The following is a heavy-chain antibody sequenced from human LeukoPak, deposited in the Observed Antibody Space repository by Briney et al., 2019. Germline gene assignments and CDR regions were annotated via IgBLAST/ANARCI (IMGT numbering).Heavy chain of an antibody. Sequence: VSVKVSCKASGYTFTGYYMHWVRQAPGQGLEWMGWINPNSGGTNYAQKFQGRVTMTRDTSISTAYMELSRLRSDDTAVYYCARIGDCSSTSCSAAFDIWGQGTMVTVSS. CDR1: GYTFTGYY. D-gene: IGHD2-2*01. CDR2: INPNSGGT. CDR3: ARIGDCSSTSCSAAFDI. J-gene: IGHJ3*02. V-gene: IGHV1-2*02.